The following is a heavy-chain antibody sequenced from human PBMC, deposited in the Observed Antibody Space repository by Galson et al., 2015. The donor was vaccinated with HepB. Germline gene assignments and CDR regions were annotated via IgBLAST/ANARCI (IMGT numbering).Heavy chain of an antibody. CDR2: IYYSGST. Sequence: LSLTCTVSGGSISSSSYYWGWIRQPPGKGLEWIGSIYYSGSTYYNPSLKSRVTISVDTSKNQFSLKLSSVTAADTAVYYCARERRITMIVVVMFPDYWGQGTLVTVSS. CDR1: GGSISSSSYY. D-gene: IGHD3-22*01. V-gene: IGHV4-39*02. J-gene: IGHJ4*02. CDR3: ARERRITMIVVVMFPDY.